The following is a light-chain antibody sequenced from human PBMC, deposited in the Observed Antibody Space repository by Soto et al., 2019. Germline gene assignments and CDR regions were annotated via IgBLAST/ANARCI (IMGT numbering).Light chain of an antibody. Sequence: DIQMTQSPSSLSASVGDRVTITCRASQSISIYLNWFQQKPGKAPKLLISAASSLQSGVPSRFSGSGSGTDFTLTISSLQPEDFATYYCQQSHSILWTFGQGTTVDIK. V-gene: IGKV1-39*01. CDR2: AAS. CDR1: QSISIY. J-gene: IGKJ1*01. CDR3: QQSHSILWT.